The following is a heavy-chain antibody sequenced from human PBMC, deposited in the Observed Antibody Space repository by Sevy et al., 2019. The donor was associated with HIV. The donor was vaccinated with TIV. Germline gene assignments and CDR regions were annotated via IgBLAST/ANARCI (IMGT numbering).Heavy chain of an antibody. Sequence: ASVKVSCKASGYTFTSYGISWVRQAPGQGLEWMGWISAYNGNTNYAQKLQGRVTMTTDTSTSTAYMELRSLRSDDTAVYYCARDKESAGPLRLGELSLTNWFDPWGQGTLVTVSS. J-gene: IGHJ5*02. D-gene: IGHD3-16*02. CDR2: ISAYNGNT. CDR3: ARDKESAGPLRLGELSLTNWFDP. CDR1: GYTFTSYG. V-gene: IGHV1-18*01.